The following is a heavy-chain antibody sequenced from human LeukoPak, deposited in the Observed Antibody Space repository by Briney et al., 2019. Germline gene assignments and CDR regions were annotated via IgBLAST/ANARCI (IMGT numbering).Heavy chain of an antibody. CDR1: GGSFSGYY. CDR2: INHSGST. J-gene: IGHJ6*03. V-gene: IGHV4-34*01. Sequence: SETLSLTCAVYGGSFSGYYWSWIRQPPGKGLEWIGEINHSGSTNCNPSLKSRVTISVDTSKNQFSLKLSSVTAADTAVYYCARESSSWSSYYYYYMDVWGKGTTVTVSS. CDR3: ARESSSWSSYYYYYMDV. D-gene: IGHD6-13*01.